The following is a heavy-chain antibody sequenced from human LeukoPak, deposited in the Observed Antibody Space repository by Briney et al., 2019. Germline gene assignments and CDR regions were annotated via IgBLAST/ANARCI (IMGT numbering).Heavy chain of an antibody. J-gene: IGHJ5*02. CDR2: ISYSGTT. Sequence: SETLSLTCAVSGGSISSHLWNWIRQTPGKGLEWLWIISYSGTTIYNPSLKSRITISVDTSKDQFFLKLSSVTAADTAVYYCARRQTEAAGYADNGNWLDPWGQGTLVTVSP. V-gene: IGHV4-59*08. CDR1: GGSISSHL. CDR3: ARRQTEAAGYADNGNWLDP. D-gene: IGHD5-12*01.